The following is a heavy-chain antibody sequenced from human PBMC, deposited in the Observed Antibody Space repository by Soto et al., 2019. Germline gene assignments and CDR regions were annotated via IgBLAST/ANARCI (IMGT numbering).Heavy chain of an antibody. Sequence: QVQLVQYGAEVKKPGASVKVSCQASGYSFSNNGISWVRQAPGQGFEWMGWINGDNGNTNYAQKFQGRVTMTTDTSTSTAYMELRRLRSDDTAVYYCPRDLGYGDYGTDFWGQGTLVTVSS. V-gene: IGHV1-18*04. D-gene: IGHD4-17*01. CDR3: PRDLGYGDYGTDF. CDR1: GYSFSNNG. CDR2: INGDNGNT. J-gene: IGHJ4*02.